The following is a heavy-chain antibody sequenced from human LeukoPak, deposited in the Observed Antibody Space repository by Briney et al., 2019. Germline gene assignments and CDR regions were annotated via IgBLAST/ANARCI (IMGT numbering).Heavy chain of an antibody. J-gene: IGHJ6*02. CDR2: ISSKANSYAT. CDR1: GFTFSGSA. CDR3: TRPPTYYYYGMDV. V-gene: IGHV3-73*01. Sequence: GGSLRLSCAASGFTFSGSAMHWVRQASGKGLEWVGRISSKANSYATAYAASVKGRFTISRDDSKNTAYLQMNSLKTEDTAVYYCTRPPTYYYYGMDVWGQGTTVTVSS.